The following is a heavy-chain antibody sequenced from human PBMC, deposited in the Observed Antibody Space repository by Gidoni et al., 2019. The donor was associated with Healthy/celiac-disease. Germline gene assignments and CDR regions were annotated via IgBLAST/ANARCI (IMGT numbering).Heavy chain of an antibody. CDR2: MNPNSGNT. J-gene: IGHJ4*02. CDR1: GYTFTSSD. CDR3: ARAAGVPGQADY. V-gene: IGHV1-8*01. Sequence: QVQLVQSGPEVKTPGASVKVSCKASGYTFTSSDINWVRQATGQGLEWMGWMNPNSGNTGYAQKFQGRVTMTRNTSISTAYMELSSLRSEDTAVYYCARAAGVPGQADYWGQGTLVTVSS. D-gene: IGHD3-10*01.